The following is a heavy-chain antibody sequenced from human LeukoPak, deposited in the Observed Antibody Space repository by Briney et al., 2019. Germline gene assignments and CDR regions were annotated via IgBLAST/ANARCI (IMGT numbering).Heavy chain of an antibody. V-gene: IGHV1-46*01. CDR1: AHTFTDFY. Sequence: ASVKVSCKASAHTFTDFYMHWVRQAPGQGLEWMGIFNPAGGRTSYAQKFQGRVTITRDTSTNTLYMELSSLRSEDTAVYYCARDQAAITTPLDWSFALWGRGTLVTVSS. CDR2: FNPAGGRT. J-gene: IGHJ2*01. CDR3: ARDQAAITTPLDWSFAL. D-gene: IGHD2-15*01.